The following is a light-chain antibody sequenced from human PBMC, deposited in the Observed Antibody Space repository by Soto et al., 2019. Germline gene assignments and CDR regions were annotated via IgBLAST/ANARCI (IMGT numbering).Light chain of an antibody. CDR1: QNIYTY. J-gene: IGKJ3*01. Sequence: DIQMTQSPSSLSAFVGDRVTITCRASQNIYTYLNWYQQRPGKAPQLLIYGASSLQTGVPTRFSGRGSGAVFTLTISSLQREDFATYSCQQSYSTPLTFGPGTRVDLK. CDR2: GAS. V-gene: IGKV1-39*01. CDR3: QQSYSTPLT.